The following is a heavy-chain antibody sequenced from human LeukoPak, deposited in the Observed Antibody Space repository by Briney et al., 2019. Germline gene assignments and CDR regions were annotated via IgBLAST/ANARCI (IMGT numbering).Heavy chain of an antibody. CDR1: GYIFTSYW. Sequence: GESLKISCKGSGYIFTSYWIGWVRQMPGKGLEWMGIIYPGDSDTRYRPSFQGQVTISADKSISTAYLQWSSLKASDTAMYYCARRPSDWNEVGGFDYWGQGTLVTVSS. CDR3: ARRPSDWNEVGGFDY. V-gene: IGHV5-51*01. CDR2: IYPGDSDT. D-gene: IGHD1-1*01. J-gene: IGHJ4*02.